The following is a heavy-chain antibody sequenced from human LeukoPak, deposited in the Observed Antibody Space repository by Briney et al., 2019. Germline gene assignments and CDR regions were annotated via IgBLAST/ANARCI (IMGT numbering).Heavy chain of an antibody. CDR2: ISSSSYI. J-gene: IGHJ6*02. D-gene: IGHD3-10*01. CDR1: GFTFSSYS. CDR3: AKNREGSGSYYAARGMDV. V-gene: IGHV3-21*01. Sequence: GGSLRLSCAASGFTFSSYSMNWVRQAPGKGLEWVSSISSSSYIYYADSVKGRFTISRDNSKNTLYLQMNSLRAEDTAVYYCAKNREGSGSYYAARGMDVWGQGTTVTVSS.